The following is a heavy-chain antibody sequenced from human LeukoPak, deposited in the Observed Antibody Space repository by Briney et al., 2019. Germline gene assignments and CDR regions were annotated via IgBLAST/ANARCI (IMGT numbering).Heavy chain of an antibody. CDR2: IKSDGSST. J-gene: IGHJ3*02. Sequence: PGGSLRLSCAASGFTFSNYNMNWVRQAPGKGLVWVSHIKSDGSSTNYADSVKGRFTISRDNAKNTLYLQMNSLRAEDTAVYYCARGLVRVYSSSPRPFDIWGQGTMVTVSS. D-gene: IGHD6-19*01. CDR1: GFTFSNYN. V-gene: IGHV3-74*01. CDR3: ARGLVRVYSSSPRPFDI.